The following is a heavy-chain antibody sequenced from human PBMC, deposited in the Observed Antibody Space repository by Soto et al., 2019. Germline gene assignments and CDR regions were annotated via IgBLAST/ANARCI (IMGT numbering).Heavy chain of an antibody. J-gene: IGHJ4*02. CDR3: ASADGSGSYYNRFDY. CDR2: IYYSGST. V-gene: IGHV4-59*01. Sequence: QVQLQESGPGLVKPSETLSLTCTVSGGSISSYYWSLIRQPPGKGLEWIGYIYYSGSTNYNPSLKSRVTISVDTSKNQFSLKLSSVTAADTAVYYCASADGSGSYYNRFDYWGQGTLVTVSS. CDR1: GGSISSYY. D-gene: IGHD3-10*01.